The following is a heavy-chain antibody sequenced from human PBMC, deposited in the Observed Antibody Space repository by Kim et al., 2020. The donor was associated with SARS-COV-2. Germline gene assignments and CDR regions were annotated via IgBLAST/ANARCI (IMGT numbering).Heavy chain of an antibody. CDR1: GFTFSNYW. CDR2: IKTDGTTT. Sequence: GGSLRLSCAASGFTFSNYWMHWVRQTPGEGLVWVSHIKTDGTTTTYADSVKGRFTISRDNAKNTLYLQMNSLTAEDTAVYYCTRGGGMVDLDSWGQGTLV. J-gene: IGHJ4*02. V-gene: IGHV3-74*01. D-gene: IGHD2-15*01. CDR3: TRGGGMVDLDS.